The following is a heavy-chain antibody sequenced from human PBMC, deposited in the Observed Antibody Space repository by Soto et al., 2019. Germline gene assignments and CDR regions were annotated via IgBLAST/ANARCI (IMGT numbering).Heavy chain of an antibody. V-gene: IGHV1-2*04. D-gene: IGHD3-22*01. CDR3: ARVHDYYDSSGIGYAFDI. Sequence: ASVKVSCKASGYTFTGYYMHWVRQAPGQGLEWMGWINPNSGGTNYAQKFQGWVTMTRDTSISTAYMELSRLRSDDTAVYYCARVHDYYDSSGIGYAFDIWGQGTMVTVSS. J-gene: IGHJ3*02. CDR1: GYTFTGYY. CDR2: INPNSGGT.